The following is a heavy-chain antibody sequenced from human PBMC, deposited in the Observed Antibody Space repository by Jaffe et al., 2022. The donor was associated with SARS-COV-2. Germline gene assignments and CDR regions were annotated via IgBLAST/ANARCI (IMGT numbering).Heavy chain of an antibody. CDR2: ISGSGAGT. Sequence: EVQLLESGGGLVQPGGSLRLSCAASGFTFSSYAMSWVRQAPGKGLEWVSAISGSGAGTYYADSVKGRFTISRDNSKNTLYLQMNSLRAEDTAVYYCAKKRAVAGTGDFDYWGQGTLVTVSS. V-gene: IGHV3-23*01. CDR1: GFTFSSYA. D-gene: IGHD6-19*01. CDR3: AKKRAVAGTGDFDY. J-gene: IGHJ4*02.